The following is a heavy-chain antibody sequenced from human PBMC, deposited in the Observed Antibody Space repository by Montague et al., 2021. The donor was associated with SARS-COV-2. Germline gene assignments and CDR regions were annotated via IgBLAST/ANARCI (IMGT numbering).Heavy chain of an antibody. CDR1: GGSFSGHY. CDR2: INNSGST. J-gene: IGHJ6*03. Sequence: SETLSLTCAVYGGSFSGHYWSWIRQPPGKGLECIGEINNSGSTNYNPSLKSRVTISVDTSKNQFSLKLHSVTAADTAVYYCARGRIEVSMIVVVLTGASYYIDVWGKGTTVTVSS. CDR3: ARGRIEVSMIVVVLTGASYYIDV. D-gene: IGHD3-22*01. V-gene: IGHV4-34*01.